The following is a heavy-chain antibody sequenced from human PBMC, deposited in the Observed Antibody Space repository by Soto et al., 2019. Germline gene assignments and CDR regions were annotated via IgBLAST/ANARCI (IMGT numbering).Heavy chain of an antibody. D-gene: IGHD6-13*01. CDR1: GVTFSSFS. J-gene: IGHJ6*03. CDR3: ARAPGQQLGRRGCYYHYMDV. Sequence: EVQLVESGGGLVKPGGSLRLSCAASGVTFSSFSFNWVRQAPGKGLEWVSFILSSGGSIYYAYSGKGRFTISWDNAKNSLYLQMNSLKDEDTAVYYCARAPGQQLGRRGCYYHYMDVGGKGTTVTVAS. V-gene: IGHV3-21*01. CDR2: ILSSGGSI.